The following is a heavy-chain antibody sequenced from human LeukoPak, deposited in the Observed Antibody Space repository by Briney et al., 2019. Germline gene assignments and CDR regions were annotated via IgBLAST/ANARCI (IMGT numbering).Heavy chain of an antibody. J-gene: IGHJ4*02. Sequence: PGGSLRLSCVASGFSFNNYAMNWVRQAPGKGLEWVSLIIGSSGSTFYADSVQGRFTISRDNPKNTLYLQMNSLRAEDTAVYFCAKRGVVIRVFLVGFHKEAYYFDSWGQGALVTVSS. V-gene: IGHV3-23*01. CDR1: GFSFNNYA. D-gene: IGHD3-10*01. CDR2: IIGSSGST. CDR3: AKRGVVIRVFLVGFHKEAYYFDS.